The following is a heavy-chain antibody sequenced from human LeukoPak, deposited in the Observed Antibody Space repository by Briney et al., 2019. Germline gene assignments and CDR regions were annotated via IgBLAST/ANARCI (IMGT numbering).Heavy chain of an antibody. CDR3: ASNLLDYYDSSGTFDY. V-gene: IGHV4-30-4*01. CDR2: IYYSGST. CDR1: GGSISSGDYY. D-gene: IGHD3-22*01. Sequence: PSETLSLTCTVSGGSISSGDYYWSWIRQPPGKGLEWIGYIYYSGSTYYNPSLKSRVTISEDTSKNQFSLKLSSVTAADTAVYYCASNLLDYYDSSGTFDYWGQGTLVTVSS. J-gene: IGHJ4*02.